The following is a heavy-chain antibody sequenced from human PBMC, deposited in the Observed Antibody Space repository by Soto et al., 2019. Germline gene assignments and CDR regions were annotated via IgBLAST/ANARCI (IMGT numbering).Heavy chain of an antibody. CDR2: IKQDGSEK. D-gene: IGHD3-3*01. Sequence: GGSLRLSCAASGFTFSSYCMSWVRQAPGKGLEWVANIKQDGSEKYYVDSVKGRFTISRDNAKNSLYLQMNSLRAEDTAVYYCARVASHTLRFLGWPNPYYFDYWGQGTLVTVSS. CDR1: GFTFSSYC. CDR3: ARVASHTLRFLGWPNPYYFDY. J-gene: IGHJ4*02. V-gene: IGHV3-7*01.